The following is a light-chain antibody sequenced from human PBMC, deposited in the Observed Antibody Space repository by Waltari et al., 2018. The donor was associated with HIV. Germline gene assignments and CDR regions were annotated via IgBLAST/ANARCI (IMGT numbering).Light chain of an antibody. CDR2: EAT. V-gene: IGLV2-8*01. J-gene: IGLJ3*02. CDR1: ISDVVGYKY. Sequence: QSALTQPPPASGSPGQSVTISCSGTISDVVGYKYVYWYQQYPGKAPKLMIYEATKRPSGVPDRFSGSKSDNTASLTVSGLQAEDEADYYCSAYAGSNNWVFGGGTKLTVL. CDR3: SAYAGSNNWV.